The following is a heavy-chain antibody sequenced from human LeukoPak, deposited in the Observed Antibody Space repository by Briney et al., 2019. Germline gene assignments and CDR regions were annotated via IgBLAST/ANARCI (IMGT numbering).Heavy chain of an antibody. V-gene: IGHV3-53*01. Sequence: GGSLRLSCAASGFTVSSNYMSWVRQAPGKGLEWVSVIYSGGSTYYADSVRGRFTISRDNSKNTLYLRMNSLGAEDTAVYYCARVSYYDSSGYYFLSYVDYWGQGTLVTVPS. J-gene: IGHJ4*02. CDR1: GFTVSSNY. D-gene: IGHD3-22*01. CDR3: ARVSYYDSSGYYFLSYVDY. CDR2: IYSGGST.